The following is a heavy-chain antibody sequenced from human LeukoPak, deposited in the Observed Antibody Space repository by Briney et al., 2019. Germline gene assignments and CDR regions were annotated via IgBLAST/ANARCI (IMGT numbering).Heavy chain of an antibody. D-gene: IGHD4-17*01. CDR3: ARLPRNYGDYVAY. CDR1: GYTFTGYY. V-gene: IGHV1-2*04. J-gene: IGHJ4*02. CDR2: INPNSGGT. Sequence: ASVKVSCKASGYTFTGYYMHWVRQAPGQGLEWMGWINPNSGGTNYTQKFQGWVTVTRDTSISTAYMELSRLRSDDTTIYYCARLPRNYGDYVAYWGQGILVTVSS.